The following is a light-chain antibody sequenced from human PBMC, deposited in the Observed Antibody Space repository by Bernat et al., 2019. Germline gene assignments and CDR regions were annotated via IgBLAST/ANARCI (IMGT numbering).Light chain of an antibody. CDR1: SSDVGGYNF. V-gene: IGLV2-8*01. CDR2: EVT. CDR3: SSYAGSNNLV. J-gene: IGLJ3*02. Sequence: QSALTQPPSASGSPGQSVTFSCTGTSSDVGGYNFVSWHQQHPGKAPKLMVYEVTKRPSGVPDRFSGSKSGNTASLTVSGLQAEDEADYYCSSYAGSNNLVFGGGTKLTVL.